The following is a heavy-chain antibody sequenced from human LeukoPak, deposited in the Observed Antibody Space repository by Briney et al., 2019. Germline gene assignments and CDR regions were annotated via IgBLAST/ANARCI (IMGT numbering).Heavy chain of an antibody. V-gene: IGHV3-7*01. CDR3: AREGAYDFWSGYYYYYYMDV. CDR1: GFTFSSYW. CDR2: IKQDGSEK. J-gene: IGHJ6*03. Sequence: GGSLRLSCAASGFTFSSYWMSWVRQAPGEGLEWVANIKQDGSEKYYVDSVKGRFTISRDNAKNSLYLQMNSLRAEDTAVYYCAREGAYDFWSGYYYYYYMDVWGKGTTVTVSS. D-gene: IGHD3-3*01.